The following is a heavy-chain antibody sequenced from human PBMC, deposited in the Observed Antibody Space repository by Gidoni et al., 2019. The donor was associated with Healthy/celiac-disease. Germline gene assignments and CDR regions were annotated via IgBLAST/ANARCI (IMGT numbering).Heavy chain of an antibody. J-gene: IGHJ6*02. CDR2: ITTNTGNP. V-gene: IGHV7-4-1*02. CDR1: GDTSTSYA. Sequence: QVQLVQSGPELMKPGASVKVSCKASGDTSTSYAMNWVRQAPGQGLEWMGWITTNTGNPTYAQGFTGRFVFSLDTSVSTAYLQISSLKAEDTAVYYCARGATVTTLRDKWGMDVWGQGTTVTVSS. CDR3: ARGATVTTLRDKWGMDV. D-gene: IGHD4-17*01.